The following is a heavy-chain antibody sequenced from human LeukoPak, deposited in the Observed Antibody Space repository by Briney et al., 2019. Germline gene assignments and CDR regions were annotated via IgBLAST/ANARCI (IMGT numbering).Heavy chain of an antibody. Sequence: ASVKVSCKASGYTFTGYYMHWVRQAPGQGLEWMGWINPNSGGTNYAQKFQGRVTMTRDTSISTAYMELSRLRSDDTAVYYCARYPDSAFGGVIADYWGQGTLVTVSS. CDR3: ARYPDSAFGGVIADY. CDR1: GYTFTGYY. D-gene: IGHD3-16*01. V-gene: IGHV1-2*02. J-gene: IGHJ4*02. CDR2: INPNSGGT.